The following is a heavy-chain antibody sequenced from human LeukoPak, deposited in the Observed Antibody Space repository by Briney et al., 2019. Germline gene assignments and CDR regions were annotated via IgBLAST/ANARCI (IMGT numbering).Heavy chain of an antibody. CDR1: GFTFSGYS. J-gene: IGHJ4*02. D-gene: IGHD5-18*01. CDR3: VRGRYNYGYIFDY. V-gene: IGHV3-21*01. Sequence: GGSLRLSCAASGFTFSGYSMNWVRQAPGKGLEWVSSISSSSSYIYYADSMKGRFAVSRDNARNSAYLQMNSLRVEDTAVYYCVRGRYNYGYIFDYWGQGTLVTVSS. CDR2: ISSSSSYI.